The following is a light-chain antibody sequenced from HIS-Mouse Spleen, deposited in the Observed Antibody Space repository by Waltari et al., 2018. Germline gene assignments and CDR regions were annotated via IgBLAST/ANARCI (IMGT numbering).Light chain of an antibody. J-gene: IGKJ4*01. V-gene: IGKV2-28*01. Sequence: DIVMTQSPLSLPVTPGEPASISCRSSQGLLHSNGYNYLDWYLQKPGQSPPLLIYLGSNRASGVPDRFSGSGSGTDFTLKISRVEAEDVGVYYCMQALQTPLTFGGGTKVEIK. CDR3: MQALQTPLT. CDR2: LGS. CDR1: QGLLHSNGYNY.